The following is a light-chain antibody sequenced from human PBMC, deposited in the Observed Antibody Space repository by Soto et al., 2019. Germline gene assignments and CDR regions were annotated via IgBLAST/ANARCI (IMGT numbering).Light chain of an antibody. V-gene: IGLV2-14*01. CDR1: SSDVGGYNY. CDR3: SSYTSTNTLV. Sequence: QSVLTQPASVSGSLGQSITISCTGTSSDVGGYNYVSWYHQHPGKAPKLIISEVTNRPSGVSNRFSGSKSGSTASLTISGLQAEDEAEYFCSSYTSTNTLVFGGGTKLTVL. CDR2: EVT. J-gene: IGLJ2*01.